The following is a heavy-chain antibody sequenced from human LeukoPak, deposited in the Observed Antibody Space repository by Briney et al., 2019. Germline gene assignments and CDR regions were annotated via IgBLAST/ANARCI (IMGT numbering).Heavy chain of an antibody. D-gene: IGHD3-10*02. Sequence: SETLSLTCAVYGGSFSGCYWSWIRQPPGKGLEWIGEINHSGSTNYNPSLKSRVTISVDTSKNQFSLKLSSVTAADTAVYYCARASRSRFTTFGFFDYWGQGTLVTVSS. CDR2: INHSGST. J-gene: IGHJ4*02. V-gene: IGHV4-34*01. CDR3: ARASRSRFTTFGFFDY. CDR1: GGSFSGCY.